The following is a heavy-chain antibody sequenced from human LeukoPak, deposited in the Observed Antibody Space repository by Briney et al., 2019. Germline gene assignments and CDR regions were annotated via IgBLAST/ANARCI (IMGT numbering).Heavy chain of an antibody. Sequence: SETLSLTCAVSGGSMRNYYWSWIRQPPGKGLEWIGYTYDSGSSSYNPSLRSRVAISIDTSKNQFSLNLSSVTAADTAVYYCARGWASSWYYFDFWGQGTLVTVSS. CDR3: ARGWASSWYYFDF. CDR2: TYDSGSS. D-gene: IGHD2-2*01. CDR1: GGSMRNYY. V-gene: IGHV4-59*01. J-gene: IGHJ4*02.